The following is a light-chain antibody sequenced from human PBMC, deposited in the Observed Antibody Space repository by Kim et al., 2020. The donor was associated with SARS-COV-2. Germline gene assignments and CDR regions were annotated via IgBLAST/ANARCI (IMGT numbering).Light chain of an antibody. V-gene: IGKV1-39*01. CDR1: QSISSY. CDR3: QQSYSTLGVT. Sequence: DIQMTQSPSSLSASVGDRVTITCLASQSISSYLNWYQQKPGKAPKLLIYAASSLQSGVPSRFSGSGSGTDFTLTISSLQPEDFATYYCQQSYSTLGVTFGPGTKVDIK. J-gene: IGKJ3*01. CDR2: AAS.